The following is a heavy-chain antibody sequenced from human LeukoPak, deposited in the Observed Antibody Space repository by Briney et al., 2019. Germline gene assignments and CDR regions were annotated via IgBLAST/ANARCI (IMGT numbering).Heavy chain of an antibody. CDR1: GGSISSYY. Sequence: SETLSFTCTVSGGSISSYYWSWIRQPAGKGLEWIGRIYTSGSTNYNPSLKSRVTMSVDTSKNQFSLKLSSVTAADTAVYYCARDLGLGGYDLGLIYWGQGTLVTVSS. D-gene: IGHD5-12*01. CDR2: IYTSGST. CDR3: ARDLGLGGYDLGLIY. J-gene: IGHJ4*02. V-gene: IGHV4-4*07.